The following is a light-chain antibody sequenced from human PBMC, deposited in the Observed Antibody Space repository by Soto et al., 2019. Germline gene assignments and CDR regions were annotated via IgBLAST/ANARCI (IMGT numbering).Light chain of an antibody. CDR2: EVT. Sequence: ALTQPPSASGSPGQSVTISCTGTSSDVGGYNYVSWYQQYPGRAPKLMIYEVTKRPSGVPDRFSGSKSGNTASLTVSGLQAEDEADYYCSSYAASNNFYFVFGGGTQLT. CDR1: SSDVGGYNY. V-gene: IGLV2-8*01. J-gene: IGLJ3*02. CDR3: SSYAASNNFYFV.